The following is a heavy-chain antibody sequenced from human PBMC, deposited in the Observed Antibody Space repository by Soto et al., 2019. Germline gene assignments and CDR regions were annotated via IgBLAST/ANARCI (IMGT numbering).Heavy chain of an antibody. D-gene: IGHD3-9*01. J-gene: IGHJ4*02. CDR3: ARTHFDILTGYYKTVGYFDY. V-gene: IGHV4-59*08. CDR1: GGTSSGYD. CDR2: IYYSGST. Sequence: SQTLPLTCTVSGGTSSGYDWSRIRQPPGKGLEWIGYIYYSGSTNYNPSLKSRVTISTDTSKNQFSLKLSSVTAADTAVYYCARTHFDILTGYYKTVGYFDYWGQGTLVTVSS.